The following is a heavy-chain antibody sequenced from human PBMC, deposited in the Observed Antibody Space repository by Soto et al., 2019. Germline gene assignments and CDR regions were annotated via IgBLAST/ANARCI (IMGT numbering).Heavy chain of an antibody. Sequence: QVQLVQSGAEVKKPGSSVKVSCKASGGTFSRSAINWVRQAPGQGLEWMGGIIPVFGKPNYAQKFQGRVTITADESTSTAYMELRRLTSEDTAVYYCARDGTLYDSNGYYYVYWCQGTLVTVSS. CDR2: IIPVFGKP. CDR3: ARDGTLYDSNGYYYVY. CDR1: GGTFSRSA. D-gene: IGHD3-22*01. V-gene: IGHV1-69*01. J-gene: IGHJ4*02.